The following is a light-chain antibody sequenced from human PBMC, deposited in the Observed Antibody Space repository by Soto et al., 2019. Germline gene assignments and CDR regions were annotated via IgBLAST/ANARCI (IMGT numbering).Light chain of an antibody. CDR2: GAS. V-gene: IGKV3-15*01. CDR1: QSVSSN. Sequence: EVVMTQSPATLSASPGERGTLSCRASQSVSSNLAWYQQKPGQTPRLLIYGASTRATGIPARISGSGSGTEFTLTISSLQSEDFAVYYCHQYNNWPHTLGQGTKVDIK. J-gene: IGKJ2*01. CDR3: HQYNNWPHT.